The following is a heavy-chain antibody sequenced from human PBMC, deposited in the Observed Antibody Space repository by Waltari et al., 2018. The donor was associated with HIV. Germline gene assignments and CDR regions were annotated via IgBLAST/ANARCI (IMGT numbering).Heavy chain of an antibody. J-gene: IGHJ4*02. Sequence: QVQLVESGGGVVQPGRSLRLSCAASGFTFRSYGMHWVRQAPGKGLEWVALIWYDGSNKYYAESVKDRFTISRDNSKSTLYLQMNSLRAEDTAVYFCARDLVYKSGWYTDYWGQGTLVTVSS. V-gene: IGHV3-33*01. D-gene: IGHD6-19*01. CDR3: ARDLVYKSGWYTDY. CDR2: IWYDGSNK. CDR1: GFTFRSYG.